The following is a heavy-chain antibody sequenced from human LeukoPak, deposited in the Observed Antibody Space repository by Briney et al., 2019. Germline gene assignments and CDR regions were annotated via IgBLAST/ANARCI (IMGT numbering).Heavy chain of an antibody. J-gene: IGHJ4*02. V-gene: IGHV3-30*02. D-gene: IGHD3-9*01. Sequence: GGSLRLSCAASGFTFSSYSMNWVRQAPGKGLEWVAFIRYDGSNKYYADSVKGRFTISRDNSKNTLYLQMNSLRAEDTAVYYCAKDSYESYDILTGYPYGVDYWGQGTLVTVSS. CDR1: GFTFSSYS. CDR3: AKDSYESYDILTGYPYGVDY. CDR2: IRYDGSNK.